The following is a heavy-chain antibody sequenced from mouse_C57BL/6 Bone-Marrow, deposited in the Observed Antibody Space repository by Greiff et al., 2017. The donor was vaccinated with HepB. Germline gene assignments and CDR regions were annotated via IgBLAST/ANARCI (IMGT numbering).Heavy chain of an antibody. J-gene: IGHJ4*01. V-gene: IGHV1-54*01. Sequence: QVQLQQSGAELVRPGTSVKVSCKASGYAFTNYLIEWVKQRPGQGLEWIGVINPGSGGTNYNEKFKGKATLTADKSSSTAYTQLSSLTSEDSAVYFCAREGLRSYAMDYWGQGTSVTVSS. CDR3: AREGLRSYAMDY. CDR2: INPGSGGT. D-gene: IGHD1-1*01. CDR1: GYAFTNYL.